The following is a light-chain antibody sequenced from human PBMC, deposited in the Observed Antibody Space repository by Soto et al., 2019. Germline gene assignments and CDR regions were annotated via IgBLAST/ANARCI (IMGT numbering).Light chain of an antibody. CDR2: GAS. CDR3: QQYGSAIT. J-gene: IGKJ5*01. Sequence: EIVLTQSPGNLSLSPGERATLSCRASQSVSSSYLAWYQQKPGQAPRLLIYGASSRATGIPDRFSGSGSGTDFTLTISRLEPEDFAVYYCQQYGSAITVGQGTRLEI. CDR1: QSVSSSY. V-gene: IGKV3-20*01.